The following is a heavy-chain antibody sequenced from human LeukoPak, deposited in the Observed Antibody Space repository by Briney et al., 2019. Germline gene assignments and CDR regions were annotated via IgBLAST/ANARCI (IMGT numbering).Heavy chain of an antibody. CDR2: IIPILGTA. J-gene: IGHJ5*02. D-gene: IGHD1-1*01. CDR3: ARDQVNWYNWFDP. V-gene: IGHV1-69*10. Sequence: SVKVSCKASGGTFNSYGIIWVRQAPGRGLEWMGGIIPILGTANYAQKFQGRVTISADKSTSTAYMELSSVTAADTAVYYCARDQVNWYNWFDPWGQGTLVTVSS. CDR1: GGTFNSYG.